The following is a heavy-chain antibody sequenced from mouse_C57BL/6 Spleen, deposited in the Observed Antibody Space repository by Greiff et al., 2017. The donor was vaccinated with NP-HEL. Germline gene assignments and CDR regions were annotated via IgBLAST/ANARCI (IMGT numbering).Heavy chain of an antibody. V-gene: IGHV1-55*01. CDR2: IYPGSGST. CDR1: GYTFTSYW. D-gene: IGHD1-1*01. CDR3: ARRTTVDYAMDY. J-gene: IGHJ4*01. Sequence: VKLQQPGAELVKPGASVKMSCKASGYTFTSYWITWVKQRPGQGLEWIGGIYPGSGSTNYNEKFKSKATLTVDTSSSTAYMQLSSLTSEDSAVYYCARRTTVDYAMDYWGQGTSVTVSA.